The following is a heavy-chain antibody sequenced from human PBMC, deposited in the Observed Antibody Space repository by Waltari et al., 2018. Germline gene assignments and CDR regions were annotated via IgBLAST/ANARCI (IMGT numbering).Heavy chain of an antibody. D-gene: IGHD4-17*01. CDR3: ATALWTMTTVTRAAFDY. CDR2: FDPEDGET. V-gene: IGHV1-24*01. J-gene: IGHJ4*02. CDR1: GYTLTELS. Sequence: QVQLVQSGAEVKKPGASVKVSCKVSGYTLTELSMHWVRPAPGKGLEWMGGFDPEDGETIYAQKFQGRVTMTEDTSTDTAYMELSSLRSEDTAVYYCATALWTMTTVTRAAFDYWGQGTLVTVSS.